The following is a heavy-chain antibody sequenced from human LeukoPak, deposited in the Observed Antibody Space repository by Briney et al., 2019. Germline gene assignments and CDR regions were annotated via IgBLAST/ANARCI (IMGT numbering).Heavy chain of an antibody. J-gene: IGHJ4*02. CDR3: AREGGDYSYRYYFDY. V-gene: IGHV1-69*04. Sequence: ASVKVSCKASGYTFTSYYMHWVRQAPGQGLEWMGRIIPILGIANYAQKFQGRVTITADKSTSTAYMELSSLRSEDTAVYYCAREGGDYSYRYYFDYWGQGTLVTVSS. D-gene: IGHD5-18*01. CDR1: GYTFTSYY. CDR2: IIPILGIA.